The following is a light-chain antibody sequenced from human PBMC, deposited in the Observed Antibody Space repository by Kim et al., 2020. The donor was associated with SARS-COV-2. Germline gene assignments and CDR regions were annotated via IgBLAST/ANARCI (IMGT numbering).Light chain of an antibody. J-gene: IGLJ1*01. V-gene: IGLV2-11*01. CDR1: SSDVGGYNY. CDR3: CSYADSYTWV. CDR2: DVS. Sequence: QSVTISCTGTSSDVGGYNYVSWYQQHPGKAPKLMIYDVSKRPSGVPDRFSGSKSGNTASLTISGLQAEDEADYYCCSYADSYTWVFGTGTKVTVL.